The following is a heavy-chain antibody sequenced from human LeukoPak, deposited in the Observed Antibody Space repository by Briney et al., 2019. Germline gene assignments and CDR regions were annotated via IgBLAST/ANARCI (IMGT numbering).Heavy chain of an antibody. CDR1: GFTFDDYT. J-gene: IGHJ4*02. V-gene: IGHV3-43*01. Sequence: GGSLRLSCAASGFTFDDYTMHWVRQAPGKGLEWVSLITWDGGGTYYADSVKGRFTISRDNNKNSLYLQMNGLRTEDTALYYCAKGQQMEVDYWGQGTLVTVSS. CDR2: ITWDGGGT. CDR3: AKGQQMEVDY. D-gene: IGHD1-1*01.